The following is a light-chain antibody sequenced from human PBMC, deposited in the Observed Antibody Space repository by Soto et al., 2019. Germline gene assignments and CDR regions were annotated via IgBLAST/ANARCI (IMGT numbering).Light chain of an antibody. CDR2: GVS. J-gene: IGKJ1*01. V-gene: IGKV3-20*01. CDR3: QQHGSPSGT. CDR1: QSVSSSY. Sequence: EIVLTQSPGTLSLSPGERATLSCRASQSVSSSYLAWYQQKPGQAPRLLIYGVSNRATGIPDRFSGSGSGTASTLTISRLEPEDFAVYYCQQHGSPSGTFGPRTKVEIQ.